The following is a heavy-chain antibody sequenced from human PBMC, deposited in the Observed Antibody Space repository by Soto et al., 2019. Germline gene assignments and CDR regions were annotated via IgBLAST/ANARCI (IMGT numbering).Heavy chain of an antibody. J-gene: IGHJ4*02. CDR2: IDRDGYSS. CDR1: GFSLSVYW. CDR3: ARQPIGTVTPDY. V-gene: IGHV3-74*01. D-gene: IGHD4-17*01. Sequence: EVQLVESGGGVVQPGGSLRLSCAASGFSLSVYWMHRVRQVPGEELVWVSRIDRDGYSSTYAVPMKGRFTISRDNAKKTLYLQINSLRAEDTAVYYCARQPIGTVTPDYWGQGTLVTVSS.